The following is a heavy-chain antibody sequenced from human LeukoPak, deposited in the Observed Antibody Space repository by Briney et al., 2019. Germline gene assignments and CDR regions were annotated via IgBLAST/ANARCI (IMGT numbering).Heavy chain of an antibody. D-gene: IGHD3-3*01. CDR1: HYSINTGSYY. Sequence: PSETLSLTCTVSHYSINTGSYYWSWIRQPAGKGLEWIGRVYSSGSTNYNPSLESRVTISVDTSKNQFSLKLSSVTAADTAVYYCARTCFGRLRFLEWLASPRWFDPWGQGTLVTVSS. J-gene: IGHJ5*02. CDR3: ARTCFGRLRFLEWLASPRWFDP. CDR2: VYSSGST. V-gene: IGHV4-61*02.